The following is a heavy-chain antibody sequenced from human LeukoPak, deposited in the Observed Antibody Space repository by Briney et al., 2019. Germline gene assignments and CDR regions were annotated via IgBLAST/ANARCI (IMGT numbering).Heavy chain of an antibody. CDR2: INPNSGGT. Sequence: ASVKVSCKASGYTFTGYYMHWVRQAPGQGLEWMGWINPNSGGTNYAQKFQGRVTMTRDTSISTAYMELSRLRSDDTAVYYCAYLGYDILTGYPDFDYWGQGTLVTVSS. CDR3: AYLGYDILTGYPDFDY. J-gene: IGHJ4*02. CDR1: GYTFTGYY. D-gene: IGHD3-9*01. V-gene: IGHV1-2*02.